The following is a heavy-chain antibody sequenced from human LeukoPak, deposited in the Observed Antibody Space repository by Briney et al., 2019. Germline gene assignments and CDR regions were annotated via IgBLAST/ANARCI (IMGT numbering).Heavy chain of an antibody. CDR2: ISSSSSTI. CDR1: GFTFSSYS. Sequence: QTGGSLRLSCAASGFTFSSYSMNWVRQAPGKGLEWVSYISSSSSTIYYADSVKGRFTISRDNAKNSLYLQMNSLRAEDTAVYYCARGGELDAFDIWGQGTMVTVSS. D-gene: IGHD3-10*01. CDR3: ARGGELDAFDI. V-gene: IGHV3-48*01. J-gene: IGHJ3*02.